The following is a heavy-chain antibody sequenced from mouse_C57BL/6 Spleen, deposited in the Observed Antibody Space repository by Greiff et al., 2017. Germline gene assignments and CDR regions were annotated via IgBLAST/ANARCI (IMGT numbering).Heavy chain of an antibody. CDR2: INPGSGGT. Sequence: QVQLQQSGAELVRPGTSVKVSCKASGYAFTNYLIEWVKQRPGQGLEWIGVINPGSGGTNYNEKFKGKATLTADKSSSTAYMQLSSLTSEDSAVYFCARSDGNYDLYYAMDYWGQGTSVTVSS. V-gene: IGHV1-54*01. CDR3: ARSDGNYDLYYAMDY. D-gene: IGHD2-1*01. CDR1: GYAFTNYL. J-gene: IGHJ4*01.